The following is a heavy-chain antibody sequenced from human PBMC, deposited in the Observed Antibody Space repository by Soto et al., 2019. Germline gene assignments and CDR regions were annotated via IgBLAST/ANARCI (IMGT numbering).Heavy chain of an antibody. CDR1: GDSITNSDYY. D-gene: IGHD7-27*01. CDR2: IDYSGRT. V-gene: IGHV4-30-4*01. Sequence: SETLSLTCTVSGDSITNSDYYWYWIRQSPGKGLEWIGSIDYSGRTYYNPALKSRRTMSVDRPKNQFTLTLRSVTAAAPALSYCVREDRRLTPLVWGQGPTVTVSS. CDR3: VREDRRLTPLV. J-gene: IGHJ6*02.